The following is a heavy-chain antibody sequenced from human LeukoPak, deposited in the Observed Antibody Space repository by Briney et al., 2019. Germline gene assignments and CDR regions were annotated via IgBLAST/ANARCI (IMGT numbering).Heavy chain of an antibody. CDR1: GYTFSTYW. J-gene: IGHJ4*02. Sequence: GGSLRLSCAASGYTFSTYWMHWVRQAPGKGLVWVSRINSDGSTTSYADSVKGRFTIPRDNAKNTLYLHMNSLRAEDTAVYYCARDLRGIGDETAYWGQGTLITVSS. D-gene: IGHD3-16*01. CDR3: ARDLRGIGDETAY. V-gene: IGHV3-74*01. CDR2: INSDGSTT.